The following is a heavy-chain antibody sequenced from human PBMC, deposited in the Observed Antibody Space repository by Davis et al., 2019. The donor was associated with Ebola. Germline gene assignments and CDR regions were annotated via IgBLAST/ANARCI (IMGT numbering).Heavy chain of an antibody. CDR3: AKQLFWFGEETT. V-gene: IGHV3-23*01. D-gene: IGHD3-10*01. CDR1: GFTFDDYA. J-gene: IGHJ5*02. CDR2: ISASGGTT. Sequence: GESLKISCAASGFTFDDYAMTWVRQGPGKGLEWVSGISASGGTTYDAASVKGRFTISRDNSNSTLFLQMNSLRAEDTAVYYCAKQLFWFGEETTWGQGTLVAVSS.